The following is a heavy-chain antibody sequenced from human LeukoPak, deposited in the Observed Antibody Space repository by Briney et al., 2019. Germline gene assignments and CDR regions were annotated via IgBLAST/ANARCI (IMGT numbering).Heavy chain of an antibody. V-gene: IGHV3-53*01. J-gene: IGHJ4*02. CDR1: GFTVSSNY. D-gene: IGHD1-26*01. CDR2: IYSGGST. Sequence: GGSLRLSCAASGFTVSSNYMSWVRQAPGKGLEWVSIIYSGGSTFYADSVKGRFTISRDNSKNSLYLQMSSLRAEDTAVYYCARDLTVGPTTDYFDYWGQGTLVTVSS. CDR3: ARDLTVGPTTDYFDY.